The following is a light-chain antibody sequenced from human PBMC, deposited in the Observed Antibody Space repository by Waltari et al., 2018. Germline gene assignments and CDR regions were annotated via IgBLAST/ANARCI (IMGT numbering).Light chain of an antibody. CDR2: TAS. V-gene: IGKV1-9*01. CDR1: LVISNY. Sequence: DIQMTQSPSSLPASVRDRVPITLRASLVISNYLAWYQQKPGKAPKLLIHTASTLQSGVPSRFSGSGSGTDFTLTISSLQPEDFATYYCQQRHSYPITFGQGTRLDIK. J-gene: IGKJ5*01. CDR3: QQRHSYPIT.